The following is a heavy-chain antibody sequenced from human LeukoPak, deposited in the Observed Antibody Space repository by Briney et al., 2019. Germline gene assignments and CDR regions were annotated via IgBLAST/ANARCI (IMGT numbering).Heavy chain of an antibody. CDR2: IYYSGST. Sequence: SETLSLTCTVSGGSISSGDYSWSWIRQPPGKGLEWIGYIYYSGSTYYNPSLKSRVTISVDTSKNQFSLKLSSVTAADTAVYYCARKVLGLMIPRDAFDIWGQGTMVTVSS. D-gene: IGHD3-16*01. CDR3: ARKVLGLMIPRDAFDI. V-gene: IGHV4-30-4*01. CDR1: GGSISSGDYS. J-gene: IGHJ3*02.